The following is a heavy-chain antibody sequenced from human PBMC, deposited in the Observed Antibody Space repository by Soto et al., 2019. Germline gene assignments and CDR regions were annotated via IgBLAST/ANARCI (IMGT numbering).Heavy chain of an antibody. CDR3: AREVIVVVPAAKGWFDP. Sequence: ASVKVSCKASGGAFSSYAISWVRQAPGQGLEWMGGIIPIFGTANYAQKFQGRVTITADESTSTAYMELSSLRSEDTAVYYCAREVIVVVPAAKGWFDPWGQGTLVTVSS. CDR1: GGAFSSYA. V-gene: IGHV1-69*13. D-gene: IGHD2-2*01. J-gene: IGHJ5*02. CDR2: IIPIFGTA.